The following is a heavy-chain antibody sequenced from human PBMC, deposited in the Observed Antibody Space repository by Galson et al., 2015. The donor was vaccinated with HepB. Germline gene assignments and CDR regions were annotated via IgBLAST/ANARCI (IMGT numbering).Heavy chain of an antibody. D-gene: IGHD2-2*01. Sequence: SLRLSCASSGFTFRFYAMSWVRQAPGKGLEWVSIISGSGTNIYYADSVKGRFTISRDNSKNTLYLQMNSLGAEDTAIYYCAKDDYQLPYGMDVWGQGTTVPVSS. CDR2: ISGSGTNI. J-gene: IGHJ6*02. V-gene: IGHV3-23*01. CDR1: GFTFRFYA. CDR3: AKDDYQLPYGMDV.